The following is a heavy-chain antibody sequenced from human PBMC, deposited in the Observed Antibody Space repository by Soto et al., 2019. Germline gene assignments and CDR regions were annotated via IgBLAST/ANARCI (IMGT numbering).Heavy chain of an antibody. J-gene: IGHJ4*02. V-gene: IGHV3-33*01. CDR2: IWYDGSNK. CDR1: GFTFSSYG. Sequence: QAGGSLRLSCAASGFTFSSYGMHWVRQAPGKRLEWVAVIWYDGSNKYYADSVKGRFTISRDNSKNTLYLQMNSLRAEDTAVYYCARGKGRWLQSKPFDYWGQGTLVTVSS. D-gene: IGHD5-12*01. CDR3: ARGKGRWLQSKPFDY.